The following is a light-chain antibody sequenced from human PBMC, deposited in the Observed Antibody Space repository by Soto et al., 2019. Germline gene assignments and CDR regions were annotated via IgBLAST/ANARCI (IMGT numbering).Light chain of an antibody. CDR3: QQYNSWPLT. Sequence: EIVMAQSPATLSVSPGERATLSCRASQSVSANLAWYQQKPGQAPRLLIYGASTRATGVPARFSGSDSGTEFTLTISSLQSVDFAVYYCQQYNSWPLTFGGGTTVEIK. CDR1: QSVSAN. J-gene: IGKJ4*01. CDR2: GAS. V-gene: IGKV3-15*01.